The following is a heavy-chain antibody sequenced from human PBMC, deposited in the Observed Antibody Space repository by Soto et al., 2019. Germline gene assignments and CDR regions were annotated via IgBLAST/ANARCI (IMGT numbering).Heavy chain of an antibody. Sequence: GGSLRLSCAASGFKFSNYAISWVRQAPGKWLEWVSLISATGGGTYYADSVKGRFTISRDNSHNTLYLQVHSLTAEDTAVYYGVKDRRAVGNSAFYLDFCGQGSQVTVSS. CDR3: VKDRRAVGNSAFYLDF. J-gene: IGHJ4*02. CDR2: ISATGGGT. V-gene: IGHV3-23*01. CDR1: GFKFSNYA. D-gene: IGHD1-26*01.